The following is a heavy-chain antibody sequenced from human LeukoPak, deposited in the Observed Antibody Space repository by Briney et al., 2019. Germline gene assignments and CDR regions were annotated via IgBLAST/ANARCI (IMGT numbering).Heavy chain of an antibody. CDR1: GFTFSSYA. D-gene: IGHD2-15*01. J-gene: IGHJ4*02. CDR3: AKAPVTSCRGAFCYPFDS. V-gene: IGHV3-23*01. CDR2: ISGSGGST. Sequence: GGSLRLSCAASGFTFSSYAMSWVRQAPGKGLEWVSAISGSGGSTYYADSVKGRFTISRDNSRNTMYLQMNSLRAEDAAVYYCAKAPVTSCRGAFCYPFDSWGQGTLVTVSS.